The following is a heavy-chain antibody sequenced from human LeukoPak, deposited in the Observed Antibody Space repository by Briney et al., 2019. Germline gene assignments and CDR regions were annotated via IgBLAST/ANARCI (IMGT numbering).Heavy chain of an antibody. J-gene: IGHJ6*02. CDR3: ARDYYDSSGYYYYGMDV. CDR2: IYYSGST. CDR1: GGSFSSGGYY. D-gene: IGHD3-22*01. Sequence: SETLSLTCTVSGGSFSSGGYYWSWIRQHPGKGLEWIGCIYYSGSTYYNPSLKSRVTISVDTSKNQFSLKLSSVTAADTAVYYCARDYYDSSGYYYYGMDVWGQGTTVTVSS. V-gene: IGHV4-31*03.